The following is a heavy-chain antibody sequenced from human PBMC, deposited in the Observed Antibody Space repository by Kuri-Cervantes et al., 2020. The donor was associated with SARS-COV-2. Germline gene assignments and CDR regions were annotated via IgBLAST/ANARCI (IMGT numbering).Heavy chain of an antibody. V-gene: IGHV4-59*01. CDR3: GGLGATKGTYYCGVDV. CDR1: GGSISSYY. CDR2: IKYSGST. D-gene: IGHD1-26*01. J-gene: IGHJ6*02. Sequence: SETLSLTCTVSGGSISSYYWSWVRQPPGKGLEWIGNIKYSGSTNYNPSPKRRVTTSVDTSNNHPSLRLSAVTAADTAAYYCGGLGATKGTYYCGVDVWGQGITVIASS.